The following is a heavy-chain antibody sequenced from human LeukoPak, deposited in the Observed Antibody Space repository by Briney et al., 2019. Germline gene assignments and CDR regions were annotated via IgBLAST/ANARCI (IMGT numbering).Heavy chain of an antibody. CDR3: ARRVVVPAAPYYFDY. D-gene: IGHD2-2*01. CDR2: IKQDGSEK. CDR1: GFTFSSYW. V-gene: IGHV3-7*01. J-gene: IGHJ4*02. Sequence: GGSLRLSCAASGFTFSSYWMSWVRQAPGKGLEWVANIKQDGSEKYYVDSVKGRFTISRDNAKNTLYLQMNSLRAEDTAVYYCARRVVVPAAPYYFDYWGQGTLVTVSS.